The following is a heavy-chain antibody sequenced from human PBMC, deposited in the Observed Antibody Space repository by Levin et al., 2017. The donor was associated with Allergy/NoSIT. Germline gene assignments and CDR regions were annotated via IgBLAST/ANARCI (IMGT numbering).Heavy chain of an antibody. CDR3: ARARYSSGWYAYYFDN. V-gene: IGHV4-38-2*01. CDR1: GYSISSGDY. CDR2: VYHSGRT. Sequence: SETLSLTCAVSGYSISSGDYWGWVRQPPGRGLEYIGSVYHSGRTNYNPSLKSRVSILVDTSKNQFSLKLSSVTAADTPVYYCARARYSSGWYAYYFDNWGQGALVAVSS. J-gene: IGHJ4*02. D-gene: IGHD6-19*01.